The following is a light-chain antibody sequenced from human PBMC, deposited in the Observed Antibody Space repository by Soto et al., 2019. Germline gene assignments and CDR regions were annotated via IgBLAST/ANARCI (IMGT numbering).Light chain of an antibody. Sequence: EIVMTQYPATLSVSPGKRATLSCRASQSVSGSLAWYQQKPGQAPRLLIYGASTRATGIPARFSGSGSGTEFTLTISSLQSEDFAVYYCQQYNNWPPTWTSGQGGKVDI. J-gene: IGKJ1*01. CDR1: QSVSGS. CDR2: GAS. V-gene: IGKV3-15*01. CDR3: QQYNNWPPTWT.